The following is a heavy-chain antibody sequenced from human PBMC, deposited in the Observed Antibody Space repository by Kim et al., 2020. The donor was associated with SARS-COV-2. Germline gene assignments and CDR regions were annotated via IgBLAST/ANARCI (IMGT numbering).Heavy chain of an antibody. Sequence: GSTNDASSVKGRITIARDNSKNTLYVQMTSLRTKDTAVYYGAKSGGKIESSGQGTLVTVSS. CDR3: AKSGGKIES. V-gene: IGHV3-23*01. CDR2: GST. J-gene: IGHJ4*02. D-gene: IGHD1-1*01.